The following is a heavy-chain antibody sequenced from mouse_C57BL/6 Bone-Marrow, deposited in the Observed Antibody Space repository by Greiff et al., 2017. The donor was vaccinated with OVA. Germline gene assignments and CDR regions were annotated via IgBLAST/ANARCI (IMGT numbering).Heavy chain of an antibody. J-gene: IGHJ1*03. D-gene: IGHD2-4*01. V-gene: IGHV3-8*01. CDR3: ARYAYDYDDWYFDV. CDR2: ISYSGST. Sequence: VQLKESGPGLAKPSQTLSLTCSVTGYSITSDYWNWIRKFPGNKLEYMGYISYSGSTYYNPSLKSQISITRDTSKNQYYLQLNSLTTEDTATYYCARYAYDYDDWYFDVWGTGTTVTVSS. CDR1: GYSITSDY.